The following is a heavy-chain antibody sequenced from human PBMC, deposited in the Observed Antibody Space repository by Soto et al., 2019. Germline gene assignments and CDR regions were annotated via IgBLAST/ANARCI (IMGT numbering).Heavy chain of an antibody. D-gene: IGHD2-15*01. CDR1: GFTFSSYA. J-gene: IGHJ6*03. V-gene: IGHV3-23*01. CDR3: AKDSGCSGGSCYYYYYYYYMDV. CDR2: ISGSGGST. Sequence: GGSLRLSCAASGFTFSSYAMSWVRQAPGKGLEWVSAISGSGGSTYYADSVKGRFTISRDNSKNTLYLQMNSLRAEDTAVYYCAKDSGCSGGSCYYYYYYYYMDVWGKGTTVTVSS.